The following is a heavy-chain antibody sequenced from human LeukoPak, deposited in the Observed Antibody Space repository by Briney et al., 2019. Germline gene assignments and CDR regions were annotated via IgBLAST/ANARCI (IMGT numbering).Heavy chain of an antibody. Sequence: SETLSLTCTVPGGSISSYYWGWIRQPPGKGLEWIGSIYYSGSTYYNPPLKSRVTISVDTSKNQFSLKLSSVTAADTAVYYCARHLNYYDSSGPITTFDYWGQGTLVTVSS. V-gene: IGHV4-39*01. CDR3: ARHLNYYDSSGPITTFDY. D-gene: IGHD3-22*01. CDR2: IYYSGST. J-gene: IGHJ4*02. CDR1: GGSISSYY.